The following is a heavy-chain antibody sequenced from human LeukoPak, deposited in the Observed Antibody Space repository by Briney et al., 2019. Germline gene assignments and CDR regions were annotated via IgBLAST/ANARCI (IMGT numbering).Heavy chain of an antibody. CDR2: MNPNSGNT. CDR1: GYTFTSYD. Sequence: ASVKVSCKASGYTFTSYDINWVRQATGQGLEWMGWMNPNSGNTGYAQKFQGRVTITRSTSISTAYMELSSLRSEDTAVYYCARGLDDGSGSSNWFDPWGQGTLVTVSS. CDR3: ARGLDDGSGSSNWFDP. J-gene: IGHJ5*02. D-gene: IGHD3-10*01. V-gene: IGHV1-8*03.